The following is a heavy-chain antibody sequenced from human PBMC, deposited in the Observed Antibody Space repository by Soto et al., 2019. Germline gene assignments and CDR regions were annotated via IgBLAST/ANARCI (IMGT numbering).Heavy chain of an antibody. CDR2: ISYDGSNK. J-gene: IGHJ4*02. V-gene: IGHV3-30*18. Sequence: GGSLRLSCAASGFTFSSYGMHWVRQAPGKGLEWVAVISYDGSNKYYADSVKGRFTISRDNSKNTLYLQMNSLRAEDTAVYYCAKDRYSGYDYTNYFDYWGQGNLVTVSS. D-gene: IGHD5-12*01. CDR1: GFTFSSYG. CDR3: AKDRYSGYDYTNYFDY.